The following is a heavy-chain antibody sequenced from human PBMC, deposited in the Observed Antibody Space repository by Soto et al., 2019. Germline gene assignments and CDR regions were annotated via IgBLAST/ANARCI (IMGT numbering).Heavy chain of an antibody. Sequence: EVQLLESGGGLVQPGGSLRLACAAYGFTFTNYAMSWVRQAPGKGLEWVSGITGSGLSTFYADSVKGRFTISRDNSKNTLFLQMNSLRAEDTAVYYCAKTPMIAVVVDAFDIWGQGTKVTVSS. J-gene: IGHJ3*02. V-gene: IGHV3-23*01. CDR1: GFTFTNYA. CDR3: AKTPMIAVVVDAFDI. CDR2: ITGSGLST. D-gene: IGHD3-22*01.